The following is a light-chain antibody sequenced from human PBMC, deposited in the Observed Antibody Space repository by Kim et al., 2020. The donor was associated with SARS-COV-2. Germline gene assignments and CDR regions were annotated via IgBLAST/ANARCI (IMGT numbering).Light chain of an antibody. CDR2: CVS. CDR1: ESLRYSDGRTY. CDR3: MQDIHLPRT. Sequence: PASNSCMSSESLRYSDGRTYLCCYLQKPGQSPQHLLYCVSSRFSGVSDRFRGSGSETEFTLTISRVEAEDVGVYYCMQDIHLPRTFGQGTRLEIK. V-gene: IGKV2-29*02. J-gene: IGKJ5*01.